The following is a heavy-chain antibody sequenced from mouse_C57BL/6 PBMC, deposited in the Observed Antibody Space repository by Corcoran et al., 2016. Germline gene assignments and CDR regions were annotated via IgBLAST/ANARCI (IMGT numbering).Heavy chain of an antibody. D-gene: IGHD1-1*01. CDR2: IFPGSGST. CDR1: GYTFTDNS. V-gene: IGHV1-75*01. J-gene: IGHJ1*03. Sequence: QVQLQQSGHELVKPGASVKISCKACGYTFTDNSINWVKQRPGQGLEWIGWIFPGSGSTYYNEKFKGKAKLTVDKSSSTAYMLLSSLTSEDSAVYFCAQKPPPYGSSYWYCDVWGTGTTVTVCS. CDR3: AQKPPPYGSSYWYCDV.